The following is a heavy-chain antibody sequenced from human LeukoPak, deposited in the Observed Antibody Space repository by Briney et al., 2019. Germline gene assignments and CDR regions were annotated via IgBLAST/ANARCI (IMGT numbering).Heavy chain of an antibody. D-gene: IGHD2-15*01. V-gene: IGHV4-34*01. CDR1: GGSFSGYY. Sequence: PSETLSLTCAVYGGSFSGYYWSWIRQPPGKGLEWIGEINHSGSTNYNPSLKSRVTISVDTSKNQFSLKLSSATAAHTAVYYCARGANFYYYGMDVWGQGTTVTVSS. J-gene: IGHJ6*02. CDR2: INHSGST. CDR3: ARGANFYYYGMDV.